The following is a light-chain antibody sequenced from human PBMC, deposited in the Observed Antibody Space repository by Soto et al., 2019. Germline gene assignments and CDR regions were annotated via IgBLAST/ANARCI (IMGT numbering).Light chain of an antibody. V-gene: IGKV3-20*01. J-gene: IGKJ1*01. CDR3: QQYGSSPKT. CDR2: ATS. Sequence: GTLSLSPGDRATLSCRASQTISSTYLAWYQQKPGQAPRLLIYATSTRATGIPDRFSGSGSGTDFTLTISRLEPEDFAVYYCQQYGSSPKTFGQGTKV. CDR1: QTISSTY.